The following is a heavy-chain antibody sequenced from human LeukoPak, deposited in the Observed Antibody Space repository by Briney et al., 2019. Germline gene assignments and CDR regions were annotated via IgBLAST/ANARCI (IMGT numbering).Heavy chain of an antibody. Sequence: SXTLXXTXXISGDSVSINXAXXNWSXQSPSRGXXXXGRTYYSSKWYFDYALSVKSRIAINADTSKNHFSLHLNSVTPADSAVYYCARADLESGGIADYWGQGTLVTVSS. D-gene: IGHD2-21*01. CDR3: ARADLESGGIADY. J-gene: IGHJ4*02. CDR1: GDSVSINXAX. V-gene: IGHV6-1*01. CDR2: TYYSSKWYF.